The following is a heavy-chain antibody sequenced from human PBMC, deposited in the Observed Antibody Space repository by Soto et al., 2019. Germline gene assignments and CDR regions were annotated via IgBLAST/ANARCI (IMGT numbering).Heavy chain of an antibody. V-gene: IGHV3-74*01. Sequence: EVQLVESGGGLVQPGGSLRLSCAASGFTFSSYWMHWVRQAPGKGLVWVSRINSDGSSTSYADSVKGRFTISRDNAKNTLNLQMNSLRAEDTAVYYCAREGGQYCSGGSCYPKREYYYYMDVWGKGTTVTVSS. J-gene: IGHJ6*03. CDR3: AREGGQYCSGGSCYPKREYYYYMDV. D-gene: IGHD2-15*01. CDR1: GFTFSSYW. CDR2: INSDGSST.